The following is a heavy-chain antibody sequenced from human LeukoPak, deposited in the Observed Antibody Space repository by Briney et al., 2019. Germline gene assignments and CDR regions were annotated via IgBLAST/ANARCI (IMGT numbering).Heavy chain of an antibody. CDR3: ARAAAGPDVDY. V-gene: IGHV1-18*01. CDR2: ISAYNGNT. D-gene: IGHD6-13*01. CDR1: GYTFTSYG. Sequence: ASVKVSCKASGYTFTSYGISWVRQAPGQGLEWMGWISAYNGNTNYAQKFQGRVTMTRDTSISTAYMELSRLRSDDTAVYYCARAAAGPDVDYWGQGTLVTVSS. J-gene: IGHJ4*02.